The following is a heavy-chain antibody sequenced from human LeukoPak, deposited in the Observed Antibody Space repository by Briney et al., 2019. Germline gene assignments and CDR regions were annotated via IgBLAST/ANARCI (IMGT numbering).Heavy chain of an antibody. J-gene: IGHJ4*02. CDR2: ISYDGSNK. CDR1: GFTFSSYG. Sequence: GGSLRLSCAASGFTFSSYGMHWVRQAPGKGLERVAVISYDGSNKYYADSVKGRFTISRDNSKNTLYLQMNSLRAEDTAVYYCAKLGYCSSTSCPDWGQGTLVTVSS. V-gene: IGHV3-30*18. CDR3: AKLGYCSSTSCPD. D-gene: IGHD2-2*01.